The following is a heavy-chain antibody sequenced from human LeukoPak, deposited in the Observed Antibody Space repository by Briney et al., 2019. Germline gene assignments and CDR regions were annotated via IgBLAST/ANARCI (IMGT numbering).Heavy chain of an antibody. CDR1: GXTFSSYN. Sequence: GGSLRLSWAASGXTFSSYNMNWVRQAPGKGLEWVSYISSSSSTIYYADSVKGRFTISRDNAKNSLYPQMNSLRDEDTAVYYCARYGSGSYNRPFDYWGQGALVTVSS. CDR2: ISSSSSTI. CDR3: ARYGSGSYNRPFDY. D-gene: IGHD3-10*01. J-gene: IGHJ4*02. V-gene: IGHV3-48*02.